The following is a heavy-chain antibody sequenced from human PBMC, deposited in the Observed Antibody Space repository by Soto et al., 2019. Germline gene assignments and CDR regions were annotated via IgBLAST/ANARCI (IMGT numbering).Heavy chain of an antibody. CDR1: GGSISSSSYY. Sequence: SETLSLTCTVSGGSISSSSYYWGWIRQPPGKGLEWIGSIYYSGSTYYNPSLKSRVTISVDTSKNQFSLKLSSVTAADTAVYYCARPKSYCSSTSCYGSNWLDPWGQGTLVTVSS. V-gene: IGHV4-39*01. J-gene: IGHJ5*02. D-gene: IGHD2-2*01. CDR3: ARPKSYCSSTSCYGSNWLDP. CDR2: IYYSGST.